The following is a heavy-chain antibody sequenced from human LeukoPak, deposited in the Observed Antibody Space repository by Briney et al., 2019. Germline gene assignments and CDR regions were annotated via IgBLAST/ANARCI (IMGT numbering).Heavy chain of an antibody. CDR2: IYPGDSDT. J-gene: IGHJ4*02. CDR1: GYSFTSYW. D-gene: IGHD2-2*01. Sequence: GESLKISCKGSGYSFTSYWIGWVRQMPGKGLEWMGIIYPGDSDTRYSPSFQGQVTISADKSIGTAYLQWSSLKASDTAMYYCARGSTSRFIELEYWGQGTLVTVSS. V-gene: IGHV5-51*01. CDR3: ARGSTSRFIELEY.